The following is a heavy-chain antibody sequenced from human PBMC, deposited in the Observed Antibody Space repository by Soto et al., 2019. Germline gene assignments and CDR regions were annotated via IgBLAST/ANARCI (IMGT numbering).Heavy chain of an antibody. Sequence: EVQLVESGGALVQPGGSLRLSCEDSGFSFSSFAMNCVRQAPGRGLEWVSYISDDGASIYYADSLKGRFTISRDNAKNSLSLQMNNLRAEDTAVYYCARENFVQAWLHHFDHWGLGTLVTVSS. D-gene: IGHD5-18*01. V-gene: IGHV3-48*03. CDR3: ARENFVQAWLHHFDH. CDR1: GFSFSSFA. J-gene: IGHJ4*02. CDR2: ISDDGASI.